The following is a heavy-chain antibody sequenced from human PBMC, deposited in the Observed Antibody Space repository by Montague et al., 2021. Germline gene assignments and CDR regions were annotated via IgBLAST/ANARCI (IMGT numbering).Heavy chain of an antibody. CDR3: ARGQWLVPYYLDS. D-gene: IGHD6-19*01. V-gene: IGHV4-61*01. CDR2: IYHTGSS. J-gene: IGHJ4*02. Sequence: SETLSLTCNVSGGSVSTGNYYWTWIRQPPGKELGWIGYIYHTGSSKYNPSLESRVTISISTSKKQFTLKLSSVTAADTAVYYCARGQWLVPYYLDSWGQGTLVTVSS. CDR1: GGSVSTGNYY.